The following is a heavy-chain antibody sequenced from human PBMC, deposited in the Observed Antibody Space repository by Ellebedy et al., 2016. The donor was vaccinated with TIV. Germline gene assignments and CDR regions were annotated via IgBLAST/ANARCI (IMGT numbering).Heavy chain of an antibody. D-gene: IGHD4-17*01. Sequence: GESLKISCAASGFTFSSYSMNWVRQAPGKGLEWVSYINSRSSTIFYTDSVKGRFTISRDNARKSLYLQMNRLRAEDTAVYYCLSVRNDYGDSVGYWGQGTLVTVSS. V-gene: IGHV3-48*04. CDR3: LSVRNDYGDSVGY. J-gene: IGHJ4*02. CDR2: INSRSSTI. CDR1: GFTFSSYS.